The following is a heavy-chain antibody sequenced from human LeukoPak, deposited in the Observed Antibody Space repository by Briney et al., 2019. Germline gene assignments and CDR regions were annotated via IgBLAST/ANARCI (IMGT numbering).Heavy chain of an antibody. CDR1: GFSLSTSGVG. V-gene: IGHV2-5*01. J-gene: IGHJ4*02. Sequence: SGPTLVNPTQTLTLTCTFSGFSLSTSGVGVGWIRQPPGKALESLALIYWNNDKRYSPSLKSRLTITKDTSKNQVVLTMTNTDPVDTATYYCAYSLKADYCGGDCYNTYYFDYWGQGTLVTVSS. D-gene: IGHD2-21*01. CDR3: AYSLKADYCGGDCYNTYYFDY. CDR2: IYWNNDK.